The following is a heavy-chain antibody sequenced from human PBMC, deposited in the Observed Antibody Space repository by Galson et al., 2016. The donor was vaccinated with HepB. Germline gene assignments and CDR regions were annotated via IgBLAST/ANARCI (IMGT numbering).Heavy chain of an antibody. Sequence: TLSLTCIVSGDSIRSDSDYWGWVRQSPGKGLEWIGSIFYTGTTYYNPSLKSRLTIFLDTSSNQFSLRLRSVTAADTALYSCARHGELDSDRGWFDPWGQGTLVTVSS. CDR2: IFYTGTT. D-gene: IGHD1-1*01. CDR3: ARHGELDSDRGWFDP. V-gene: IGHV4-39*01. J-gene: IGHJ5*02. CDR1: GDSIRSDSDY.